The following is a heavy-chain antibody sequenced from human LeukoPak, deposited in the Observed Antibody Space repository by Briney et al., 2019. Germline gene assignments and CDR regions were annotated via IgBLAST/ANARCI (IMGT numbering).Heavy chain of an antibody. J-gene: IGHJ4*02. CDR3: ARDNSMVRGVRHFDY. Sequence: ASVKVSRKASGGTFSSYAISWVRQAPGQGLEWMGGIIPIFGTANYAQKFQGRVTITADKSTSTAYMELSSLRSEDTAVYYCARDNSMVRGVRHFDYWGQGTLVTVSS. CDR2: IIPIFGTA. D-gene: IGHD3-10*01. V-gene: IGHV1-69*06. CDR1: GGTFSSYA.